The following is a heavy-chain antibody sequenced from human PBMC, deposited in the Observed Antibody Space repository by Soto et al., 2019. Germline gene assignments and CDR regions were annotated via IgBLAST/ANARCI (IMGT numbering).Heavy chain of an antibody. V-gene: IGHV3-21*01. CDR3: ARESHYGDYFDY. Sequence: GGSLRLSCAASGFTFSSYSMNWVRQAPGKGLEWVSSISSSSSYIYYADSVKGRFTISRDNAKNSLYLQMNSLRAGDTAVYYCARESHYGDYFDYWGQGTLVTVSS. J-gene: IGHJ4*02. D-gene: IGHD4-17*01. CDR1: GFTFSSYS. CDR2: ISSSSSYI.